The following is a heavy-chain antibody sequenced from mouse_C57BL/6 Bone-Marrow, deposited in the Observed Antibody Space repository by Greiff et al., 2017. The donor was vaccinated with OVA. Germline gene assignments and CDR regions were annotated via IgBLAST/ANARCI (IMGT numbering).Heavy chain of an antibody. CDR1: GYTFTEYT. Sequence: VKVVESGAELVKPGASVKLSCKASGYTFTEYTIHWVKQRSGQGLEWIGWFYPGSGSIKYNEKFKDKATLTADKSSSTVYMELSRLTSEDSAVYFCARPDHGYYAMDYWGQGTSVTVSS. CDR2: FYPGSGSI. V-gene: IGHV1-62-2*01. J-gene: IGHJ4*01. CDR3: ARPDHGYYAMDY.